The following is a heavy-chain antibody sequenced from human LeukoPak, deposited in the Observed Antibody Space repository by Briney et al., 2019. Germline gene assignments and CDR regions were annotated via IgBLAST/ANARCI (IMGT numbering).Heavy chain of an antibody. V-gene: IGHV3-21*01. J-gene: IGHJ6*01. CDR1: GFTVSSYS. Sequence: PGGSLRPSCAASGFTVSSYSMNWVRQAPGKGLEWVSSISSSSSYIYYADSVKGRFTISRDNAKNSLYLQMNSLRAEDTAVYYCARDLWSSTYNHYVGIAVCGQATTVTVSS. CDR3: ARDLWSSTYNHYVGIAV. D-gene: IGHD3-16*01. CDR2: ISSSSSYI.